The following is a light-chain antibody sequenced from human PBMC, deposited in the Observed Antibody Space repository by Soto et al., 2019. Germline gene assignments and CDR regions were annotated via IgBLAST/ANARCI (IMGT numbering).Light chain of an antibody. CDR2: DAS. J-gene: IGKJ1*01. CDR3: QQWDNTHWT. CDR1: QSVSSN. V-gene: IGKV3-15*01. Sequence: VMTHSHATLSVSPGGNPTLSCRRSQSVSSNLAWYQQKPGQAPRLLIYDASSRATGIPARFSGSGSGTEYTLTISSLQSEDFAAYYCQQWDNTHWTFGQGTKVDIK.